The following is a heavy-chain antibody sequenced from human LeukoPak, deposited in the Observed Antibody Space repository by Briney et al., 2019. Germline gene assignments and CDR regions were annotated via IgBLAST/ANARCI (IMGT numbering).Heavy chain of an antibody. D-gene: IGHD3-10*01. CDR2: IYWDDDR. CDR1: GFSLSENGLG. CDR3: ARYGSDTYYRFDY. V-gene: IGHV2-5*02. Sequence: SGPTLVKPTQTLTLTCTVSGFSLSENGLGVGWIRQPPGKALERLALIYWDDDRRHSTPLKNRLTITKETSKNQVVLTMTNMDPVDTATYYCARYGSDTYYRFDYWGQGTLVTVSS. J-gene: IGHJ4*02.